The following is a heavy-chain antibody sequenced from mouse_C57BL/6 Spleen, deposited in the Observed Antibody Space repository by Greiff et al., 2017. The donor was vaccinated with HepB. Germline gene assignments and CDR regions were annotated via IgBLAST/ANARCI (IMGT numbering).Heavy chain of an antibody. CDR3: ACSKLVAWFAY. D-gene: IGHD4-1*01. CDR2: INPNNGGT. V-gene: IGHV1-26*01. J-gene: IGHJ3*01. CDR1: GYTFTDYY. Sequence: VQLQQSGPELVKPGASVKISCKASGYTFTDYYMNWVKQSHGKSLEWIGDINPNNGGTSYNQKFKGKATLTVDKSSSTAYMELRSLTSEDSAVYYCACSKLVAWFAYWGQGTLVTVSA.